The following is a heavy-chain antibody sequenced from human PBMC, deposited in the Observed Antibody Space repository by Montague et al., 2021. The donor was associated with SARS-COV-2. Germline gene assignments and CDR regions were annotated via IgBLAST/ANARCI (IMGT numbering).Heavy chain of an antibody. Sequence: SLRLSCAASDFTFSYYEMDWVRQAPGQGLEWISYISSSGTTIYYADSVKGRSTISRDNAKNSLYLQMNSLRAEDTAVYFCVRDVGGPARAFDIWGQGTLVTVSS. D-gene: IGHD2-15*01. V-gene: IGHV3-48*03. J-gene: IGHJ3*02. CDR1: DFTFSYYE. CDR2: ISSSGTTI. CDR3: VRDVGGPARAFDI.